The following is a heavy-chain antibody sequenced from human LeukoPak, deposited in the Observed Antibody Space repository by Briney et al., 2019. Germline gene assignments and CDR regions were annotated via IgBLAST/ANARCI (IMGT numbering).Heavy chain of an antibody. CDR1: GFTFSSYA. V-gene: IGHV3-23*01. J-gene: IGHJ4*02. CDR3: AKDSPSVTATPHDY. CDR2: ISSYGGST. Sequence: GGSLRLSCAASGFTFSSYAMHWVRQAPGKGLDWVSTISSYGGSTYYADSMKGRFTISRDNSKNTLYLQMNSLRAEDTAVYFCAKDSPSVTATPHDYWGQGALVTVSS. D-gene: IGHD2-21*02.